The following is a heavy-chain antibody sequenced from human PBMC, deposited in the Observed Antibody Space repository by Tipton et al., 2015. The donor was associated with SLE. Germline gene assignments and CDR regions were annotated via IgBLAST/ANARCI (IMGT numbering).Heavy chain of an antibody. CDR2: IYTSGST. J-gene: IGHJ4*02. V-gene: IGHV4-4*09. CDR1: GFTFSSYW. CDR3: ARTSFSSGPFDY. D-gene: IGHD3-22*01. Sequence: LRLSCAASGFTFSSYWMSWVRQAPGKGLEWIGYIYTSGSTNYNPSLKSRVTISVDTSKNQFSLKLSSVTAADTAVYYCARTSFSSGPFDYWGQGTLVTVSS.